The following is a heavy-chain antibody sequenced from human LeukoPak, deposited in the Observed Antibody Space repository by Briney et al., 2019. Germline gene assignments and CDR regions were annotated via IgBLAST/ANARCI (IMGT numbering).Heavy chain of an antibody. CDR1: SASFSGYY. CDR3: ARGGSGSYYKAGYYMDV. D-gene: IGHD3-10*01. V-gene: IGHV4-34*01. CDR2: INHSGST. Sequence: SETLSLTCAVYSASFSGYYWSWIRQPPGKGLEWIGEINHSGSTNYNPSLKSRVTISVDTSKNQFSLKLSSVTAADTAVYYCARGGSGSYYKAGYYMDVWGKGTTVTVSS. J-gene: IGHJ6*03.